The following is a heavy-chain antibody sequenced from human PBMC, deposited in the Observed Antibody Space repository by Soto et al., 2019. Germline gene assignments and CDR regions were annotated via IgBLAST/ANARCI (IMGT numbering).Heavy chain of an antibody. CDR2: IIPFFGTA. D-gene: IGHD3-16*01. Sequence: SVKVSCKASGGTFSTFGISWVRQAPGQGLEWMGGIIPFFGTAKYSQKFEDRISITADESTNTVYMDLRSLTSEDTAIYYCARSAPMDAGDKYYYDFWGQRALVTVSS. CDR3: ARSAPMDAGDKYYYDF. CDR1: GGTFSTFG. J-gene: IGHJ4*02. V-gene: IGHV1-69*13.